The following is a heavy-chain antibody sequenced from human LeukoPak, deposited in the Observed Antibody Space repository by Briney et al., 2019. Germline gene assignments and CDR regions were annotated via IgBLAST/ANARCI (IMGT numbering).Heavy chain of an antibody. D-gene: IGHD6-13*01. Sequence: NHGESLKISCKGSGYSFTSYWIGWVRQMPGKGLEWMGIIYPGDSDTRYSPSFQGQVTISADKSISTAYLQWSSLKASDTAMYYCARSGGNFYSSTWYGHWGQGTLVTVSS. CDR1: GYSFTSYW. CDR3: ARSGGNFYSSTWYGH. V-gene: IGHV5-51*01. J-gene: IGHJ1*01. CDR2: IYPGDSDT.